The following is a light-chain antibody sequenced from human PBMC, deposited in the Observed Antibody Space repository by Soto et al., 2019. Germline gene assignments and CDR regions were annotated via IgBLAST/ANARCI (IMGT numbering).Light chain of an antibody. V-gene: IGLV4-69*01. CDR2: LNSDGSH. J-gene: IGLJ2*01. Sequence: QPVLTQSPSASASLGASVKLTCTLSSGHSSYAIAWHQQQPEKGPRYLMKLNSDGSHSKGDGIPDRFSGSSSGAERYLTISSLRSEDEADYYCQTWCTGIVVFGGGTKLTVL. CDR3: QTWCTGIVV. CDR1: SGHSSYA.